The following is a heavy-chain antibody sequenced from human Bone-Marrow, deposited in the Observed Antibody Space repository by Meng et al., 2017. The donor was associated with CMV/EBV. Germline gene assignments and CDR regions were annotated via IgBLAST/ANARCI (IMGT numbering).Heavy chain of an antibody. CDR1: GFTFSSYW. D-gene: IGHD2-2*02. CDR2: INSDGSST. V-gene: IGHV3-74*01. J-gene: IGHJ6*02. Sequence: GGSLRLSCAASGFTFSSYWMHWVRQAPGKGLVWVSRINSDGSSTSYADSVKGRFTISRDNSKNTLYLQMNSLRAEDTAVYYCAKMNGQIVVVPAAILREGYYYYGMDVWGQGTTVTVSS. CDR3: AKMNGQIVVVPAAILREGYYYYGMDV.